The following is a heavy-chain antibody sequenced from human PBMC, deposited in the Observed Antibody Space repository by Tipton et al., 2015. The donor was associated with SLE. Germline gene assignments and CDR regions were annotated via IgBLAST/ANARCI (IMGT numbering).Heavy chain of an antibody. V-gene: IGHV3-53*05. CDR2: IYSGGST. J-gene: IGHJ4*02. Sequence: SLRLSCAASGFTVSSNYMSWVRQAPGKGLEWVSVIYSGGSTYYADSVKGRFTISRDNSKNTLYLQMNSLRAEDTAAYCCASGMSWLGYYFDYWGQGTLVTVSS. CDR3: ASGMSWLGYYFDY. D-gene: IGHD3-22*01. CDR1: GFTVSSNY.